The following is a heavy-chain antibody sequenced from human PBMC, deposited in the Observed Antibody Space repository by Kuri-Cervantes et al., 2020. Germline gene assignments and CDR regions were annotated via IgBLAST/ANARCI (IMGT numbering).Heavy chain of an antibody. D-gene: IGHD3-9*01. CDR1: GYTFTGYY. J-gene: IGHJ6*02. Sequence: ASVKVSCKASGYTFTGYYMHWVRQAPGQGLEWMGWINPNSGGTNYAQKFQGRVTMTRDTSISTAYMELSRLRSDDTAVYYCARGDVLRYFDWFSTNYYYYYGMDVWGQGTRSPSP. V-gene: IGHV1-2*02. CDR2: INPNSGGT. CDR3: ARGDVLRYFDWFSTNYYYYYGMDV.